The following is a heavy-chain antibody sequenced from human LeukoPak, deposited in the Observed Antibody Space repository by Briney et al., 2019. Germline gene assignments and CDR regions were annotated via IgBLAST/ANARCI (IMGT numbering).Heavy chain of an antibody. J-gene: IGHJ3*01. V-gene: IGHV1-69*10. Sequence: SVKVSCKASGGTLSSYALSWMRQAPGQGLEWMGRVIPMFDVRDYAEKFQGRITLTADTSTGMAYMELSSLTSDDTAVYYCARGPALEGTEDYRDFGGVESVDAFDVWGQGTMVTVSS. D-gene: IGHD4-23*01. CDR1: GGTLSSYA. CDR3: ARGPALEGTEDYRDFGGVESVDAFDV. CDR2: VIPMFDVR.